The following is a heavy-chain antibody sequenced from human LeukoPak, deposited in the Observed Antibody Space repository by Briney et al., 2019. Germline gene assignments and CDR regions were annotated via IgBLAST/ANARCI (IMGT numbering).Heavy chain of an antibody. Sequence: SETLSLTCTVSGGSVSSTSYYWGWIRQPPGRGLEWIGNIYYSGSTNYNPSLKSRVTISVDTSKNQFSLKLSSVTAADTAVYYCARRRGKYYYGSGTTFQWSYGMDVWGQGTTVTVSS. D-gene: IGHD3-10*01. CDR1: GGSVSSTSYY. V-gene: IGHV4-61*05. J-gene: IGHJ6*02. CDR2: IYYSGST. CDR3: ARRRGKYYYGSGTTFQWSYGMDV.